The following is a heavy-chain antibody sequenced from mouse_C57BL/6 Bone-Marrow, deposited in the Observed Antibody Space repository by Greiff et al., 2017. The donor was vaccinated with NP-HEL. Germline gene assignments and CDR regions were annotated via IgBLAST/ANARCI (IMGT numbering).Heavy chain of an antibody. Sequence: EVNLVESGGDLVKPGGSLKLSCAASGFTFSSYGMSWVRQTPDKRLEWVATISSGGSSTYYPDSVKGRFTISRDNAKNTLYLQMSSLKSEDTAMYYCARNATTVAATGAMDYWGQGTSVTVSS. V-gene: IGHV5-6*01. CDR1: GFTFSSYG. J-gene: IGHJ4*01. CDR2: ISSGGSST. D-gene: IGHD1-1*01. CDR3: ARNATTVAATGAMDY.